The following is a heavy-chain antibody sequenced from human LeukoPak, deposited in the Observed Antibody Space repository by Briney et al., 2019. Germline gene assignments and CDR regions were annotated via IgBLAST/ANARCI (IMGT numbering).Heavy chain of an antibody. CDR1: GLTFSSYG. D-gene: IGHD2-2*01. CDR2: MSFDGSDK. Sequence: PGRSLRLSCAASGLTFSSYGMHWVRQAPGRGLEWVSVMSFDGSDKYYADSVKGRFTISRDISENTLYLEMNSLRGDDTAMYYFERGQLEYRSTTSCYVFDSWGQGTLVTVSS. J-gene: IGHJ4*02. V-gene: IGHV3-30*19. CDR3: ERGQLEYRSTTSCYVFDS.